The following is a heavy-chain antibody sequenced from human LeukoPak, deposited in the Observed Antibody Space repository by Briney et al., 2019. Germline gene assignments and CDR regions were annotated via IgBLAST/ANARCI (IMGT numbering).Heavy chain of an antibody. CDR1: GLTVSSTY. V-gene: IGHV3-66*01. J-gene: IGHJ4*02. CDR2: IYSGGST. D-gene: IGHD6-13*01. Sequence: GGSLRLSCAASGLTVSSTYMSWVRQTPGKGLEWVSVIYSGGSTYYADSVKGRFTISRDNSKNTLYLQMNSLRAEDTALYYCAKSASSWPLYYFDSWGQGTLVTVSS. CDR3: AKSASSWPLYYFDS.